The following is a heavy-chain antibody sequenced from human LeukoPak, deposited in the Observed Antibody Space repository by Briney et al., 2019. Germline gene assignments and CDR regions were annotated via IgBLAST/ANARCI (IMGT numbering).Heavy chain of an antibody. V-gene: IGHV3-66*01. CDR1: GFSVSNKY. Sequence: GGSLRRSCAASGFSVSNKYMTWVRQAPGKGLEWVSVLYSSGPTFYADSVKGRVTISRDDFKNTLYLQMNDLRAEDTALYFCARGAMTSGWKGGAFDIWGQGTLLTVSS. J-gene: IGHJ3*02. CDR3: ARGAMTSGWKGGAFDI. CDR2: LYSSGPT. D-gene: IGHD6-19*01.